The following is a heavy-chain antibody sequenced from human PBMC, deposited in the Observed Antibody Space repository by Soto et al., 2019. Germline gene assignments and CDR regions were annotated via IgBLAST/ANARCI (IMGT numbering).Heavy chain of an antibody. CDR3: ARARRAYDFWSGPLPYYSYYYMDV. V-gene: IGHV1-8*01. Sequence: ASVKVSCKASGYTFTSYDINWVRQATGQGLEWMGWMNPNSGNTGYAQKFQGRVTMTRNTSISTAYMELSSLRSEDTAVYYCARARRAYDFWSGPLPYYSYYYMDVWGKGTTVTVSS. D-gene: IGHD3-3*01. J-gene: IGHJ6*03. CDR1: GYTFTSYD. CDR2: MNPNSGNT.